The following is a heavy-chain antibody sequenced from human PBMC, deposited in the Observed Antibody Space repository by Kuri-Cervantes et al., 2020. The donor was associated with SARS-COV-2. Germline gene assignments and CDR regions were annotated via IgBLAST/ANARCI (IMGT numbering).Heavy chain of an antibody. D-gene: IGHD4-17*01. V-gene: IGHV3-30*04. Sequence: GESLKISCAASGFTFSTFAMHWVRQAPGKGLEWVAVISYDGRETYYADSVKGRFTISRDNSKNTLNLQMNSLKAEDTAVYYCAKDEGNDYGDQFDYWGQGTLVTVSS. J-gene: IGHJ4*02. CDR3: AKDEGNDYGDQFDY. CDR1: GFTFSTFA. CDR2: ISYDGRET.